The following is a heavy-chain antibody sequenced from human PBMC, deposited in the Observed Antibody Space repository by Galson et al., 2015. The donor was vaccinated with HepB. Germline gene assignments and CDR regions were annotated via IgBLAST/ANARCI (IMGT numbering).Heavy chain of an antibody. CDR2: ITWSSNRA. D-gene: IGHD3-16*01. Sequence: SLRLSCAASGSSPNDHAMHWIRQAPGQGLEWVSGITWSSNRAAYADSVRGRFTVSRDNTMNSLYLQMNSLRVEDTALYYCTKDVLPGGLDYWGQGSLVTVSS. J-gene: IGHJ4*02. CDR3: TKDVLPGGLDY. V-gene: IGHV3-9*02. CDR1: GSSPNDHA.